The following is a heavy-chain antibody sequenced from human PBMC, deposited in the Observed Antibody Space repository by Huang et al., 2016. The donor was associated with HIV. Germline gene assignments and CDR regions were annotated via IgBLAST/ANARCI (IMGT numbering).Heavy chain of an antibody. V-gene: IGHV3-23*01. CDR2: ISGSGDKT. D-gene: IGHD2-21*02. CDR3: AKVPTVVTFH. CDR1: RFTFSTYA. J-gene: IGHJ4*02. Sequence: DVQLLESGGDFVQPGGSLRLSCAASRFTFSTYAMSWVRQAPGKGLGWVSAISGSGDKTYYADSVKGRFTISGDNSKNTLLLQMNSLRAEDTAVYYCAKVPTVVTFHWGQGTLVTVSS.